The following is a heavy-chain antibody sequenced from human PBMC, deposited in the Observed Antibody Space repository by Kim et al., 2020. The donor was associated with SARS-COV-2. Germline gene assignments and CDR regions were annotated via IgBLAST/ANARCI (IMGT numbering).Heavy chain of an antibody. J-gene: IGHJ6*03. D-gene: IGHD3-10*01. CDR2: INHSGST. CDR1: GGSFSGYY. CDR3: ARGVRPVRGVITPVPQSYYYYMDV. Sequence: SETLSLTCAVYGGSFSGYYWSWIRQPPGKGLEWIGEINHSGSTNYNPSLKSRVTISVDTSKNQFSLKLSSVTAADTAVYYCARGVRPVRGVITPVPQSYYYYMDVWGKGTTVTVSS. V-gene: IGHV4-34*01.